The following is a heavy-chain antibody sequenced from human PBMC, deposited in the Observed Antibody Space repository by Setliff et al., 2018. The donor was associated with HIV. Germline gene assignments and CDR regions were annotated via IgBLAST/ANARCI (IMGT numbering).Heavy chain of an antibody. D-gene: IGHD1-1*01. CDR3: AQLGMVDY. J-gene: IGHJ4*02. V-gene: IGHV4-34*01. CDR2: ITHSGST. Sequence: PSETLSLTCAVYGGSFSGYYWSWIRQPPGKGLEWIGEITHSGSTNYNPSLTSRVTISVDTSKNHFSLKLRSVTAADTAVYYCAQLGMVDYWGQGTLVTVSS. CDR1: GGSFSGYY.